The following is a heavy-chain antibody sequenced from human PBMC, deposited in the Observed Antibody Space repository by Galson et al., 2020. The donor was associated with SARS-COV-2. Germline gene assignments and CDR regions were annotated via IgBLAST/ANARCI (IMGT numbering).Heavy chain of an antibody. D-gene: IGHD6-13*01. CDR2: IWNDGSNK. V-gene: IGHV3-33*01. Sequence: GGSLRLSCAASGFTFSSYGMHWVRQAPGKGLEWVAVIWNDGSNKYYADSVKGRFTISRDNSKNTLYLQMNSLRVEDTAVYYCARDAIAALGVHYDYWCQGTLVTVSS. CDR1: GFTFSSYG. CDR3: ARDAIAALGVHYDY. J-gene: IGHJ4*02.